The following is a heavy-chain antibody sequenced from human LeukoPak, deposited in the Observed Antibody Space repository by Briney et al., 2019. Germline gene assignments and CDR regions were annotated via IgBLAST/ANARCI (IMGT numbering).Heavy chain of an antibody. V-gene: IGHV3-33*01. CDR1: GFSFSSYG. J-gene: IGHJ6*02. Sequence: PGGSLRLSCAASGFSFSSYGMHWVRQAPGKGLEWVAIIWYDGSNKYYAESVKGRFTISRDNSKNTLYLQTNSLRAEDTAVYYCARGSEGMDVWGQGTTVTVSS. CDR3: ARGSEGMDV. CDR2: IWYDGSNK.